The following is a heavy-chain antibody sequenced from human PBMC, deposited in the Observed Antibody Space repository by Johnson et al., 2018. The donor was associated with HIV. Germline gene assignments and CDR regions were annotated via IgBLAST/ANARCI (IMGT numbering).Heavy chain of an antibody. CDR1: GFTFSSYG. V-gene: IGHV3-30*03. CDR3: ARDLYPFGPVQAVDI. Sequence: QVQLVESGGGVVQPGRSLRLSCAASGFTFSSYGMHWVRQAPGKGLEWVAVISYDGSNKYYADSVKGRFTISRDNSKNTLYLQMNSLRAEDTAVYYCARDLYPFGPVQAVDIWGHGTMVTVSS. CDR2: ISYDGSNK. D-gene: IGHD3-10*01. J-gene: IGHJ3*02.